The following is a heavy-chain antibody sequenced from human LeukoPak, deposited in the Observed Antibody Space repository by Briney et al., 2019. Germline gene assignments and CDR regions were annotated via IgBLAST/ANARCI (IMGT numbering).Heavy chain of an antibody. Sequence: GASVKVSCKASGYTFTSYDINWVRQATGQGLEWVGWVSGYNGKTNYAQKVQGRVTMTTDTSTTTAYMELRSLRSDDTAVYYCARGGSYYYPYYMDVWGKGTTVTVSS. CDR3: ARGGSYYYPYYMDV. V-gene: IGHV1-18*01. CDR2: VSGYNGKT. D-gene: IGHD3-16*01. J-gene: IGHJ6*03. CDR1: GYTFTSYD.